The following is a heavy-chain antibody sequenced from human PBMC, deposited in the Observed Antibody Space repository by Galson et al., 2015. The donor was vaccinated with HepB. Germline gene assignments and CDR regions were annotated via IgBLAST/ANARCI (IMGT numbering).Heavy chain of an antibody. J-gene: IGHJ4*02. CDR3: VRGTTAPDY. CDR1: GFPFSNYG. D-gene: IGHD2/OR15-2a*01. Sequence: SLRLSCAASGFPFSNYGMSWVRQAPGKGLECVAAISRAGATSDYADSVKGRFTVSRDSSKSTLYLHMNGLRAEDTARYYCVRGTTAPDYWAQGTLVTVSS. V-gene: IGHV3-23*01. CDR2: ISRAGATS.